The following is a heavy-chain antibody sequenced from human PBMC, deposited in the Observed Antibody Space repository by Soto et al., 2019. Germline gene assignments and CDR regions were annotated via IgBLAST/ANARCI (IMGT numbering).Heavy chain of an antibody. CDR1: GFTFSSYA. D-gene: IGHD3-3*01. Sequence: GGSLRLSCAASGFTFSSYAMHWVRQAPGKGLEYVSAISSNGGSTYYANSVKGRFTISRDNSKNTLYLQMGSLRAEDMAVYYCARRTADYDFWSGYPTAYYYMDVWGKGTTVTVSS. V-gene: IGHV3-64*01. J-gene: IGHJ6*03. CDR3: ARRTADYDFWSGYPTAYYYMDV. CDR2: ISSNGGST.